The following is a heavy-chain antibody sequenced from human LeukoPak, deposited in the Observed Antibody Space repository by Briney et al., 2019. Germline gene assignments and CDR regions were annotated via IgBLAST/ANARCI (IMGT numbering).Heavy chain of an antibody. J-gene: IGHJ4*02. V-gene: IGHV3-23*01. CDR1: GFTFSYYG. D-gene: IGHD3-22*01. CDR3: ARAAYYYDSSGYYPY. CDR2: IVDSVTST. Sequence: GGTLRLSCAASGFTFSYYGMSWVRQAPGKGLEWVSGIVDSVTSTYYADSVKGRFTISRDNSENTLYLQMNSLRAEDTAIYYCARAAYYYDSSGYYPYWGQGTLVTVSS.